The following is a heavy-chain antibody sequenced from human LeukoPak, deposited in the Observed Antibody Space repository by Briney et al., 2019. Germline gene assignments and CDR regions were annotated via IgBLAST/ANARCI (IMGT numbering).Heavy chain of an antibody. J-gene: IGHJ3*02. CDR2: IKQDGSEK. CDR1: GFTFSSYW. V-gene: IGHV3-7*01. CDR3: ARERCAYGDYGGRACAFDI. D-gene: IGHD4-17*01. Sequence: GGSLRLSCAASGFTFSSYWMSWVRQAPGKGLEWVANIKQDGSEKYYVDSVKGRFTISRDNAKNSLYLQMNSLRAEDTAVYYCARERCAYGDYGGRACAFDIWGQGTMVTVSS.